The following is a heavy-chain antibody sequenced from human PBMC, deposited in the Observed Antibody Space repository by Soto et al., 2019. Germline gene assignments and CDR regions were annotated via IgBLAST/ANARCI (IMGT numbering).Heavy chain of an antibody. Sequence: QVQLVQSGAEVKKPGASVKVSCKVSGYTLTELSMHWVRQAPGKGLEWMGGFDPEDGETIYAQKFQGRVTMTEDTSTDTAYMELSSLRSEDTAVYYCATDHPRRWELPLPLHYYYGMDVWGQGTTVTVSS. J-gene: IGHJ6*02. CDR1: GYTLTELS. D-gene: IGHD1-26*01. CDR2: FDPEDGET. CDR3: ATDHPRRWELPLPLHYYYGMDV. V-gene: IGHV1-24*01.